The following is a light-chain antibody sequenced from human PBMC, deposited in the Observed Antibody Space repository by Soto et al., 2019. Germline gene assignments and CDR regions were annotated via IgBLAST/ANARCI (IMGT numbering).Light chain of an antibody. CDR3: QQYDNWPPLT. CDR2: GAS. CDR1: QSVGTS. V-gene: IGKV3-15*01. Sequence: DIVLTQSPATLSLSPGERATLSCRASQSVGTSLAWYQQRPGQAPRLLIYGASTRATGVPARFSGSGSGTEFTLTISTLQSEDFAVYYCQQYDNWPPLTFGGGTKVDIK. J-gene: IGKJ4*01.